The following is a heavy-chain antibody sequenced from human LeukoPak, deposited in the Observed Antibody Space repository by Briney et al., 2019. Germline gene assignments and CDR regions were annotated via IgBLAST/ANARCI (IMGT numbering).Heavy chain of an antibody. CDR1: GFTVSSNY. V-gene: IGHV3-53*04. Sequence: GGSLRLSCAASGFTVSSNYMSWVRQAPGKGLEWVSVIYSSSITSYADSVKGRFTISRHNSKNTLYLQMNSLRADDTAVYYCARGRGAANDAFDIWGQGTMVTVSS. CDR3: ARGRGAANDAFDI. CDR2: IYSSSIT. D-gene: IGHD3-10*01. J-gene: IGHJ3*02.